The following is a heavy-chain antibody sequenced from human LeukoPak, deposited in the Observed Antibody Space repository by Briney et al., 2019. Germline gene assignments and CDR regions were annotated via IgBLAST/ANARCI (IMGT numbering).Heavy chain of an antibody. D-gene: IGHD4-17*01. CDR1: GGSISTYY. CDR2: IYYSGRT. Sequence: SETLYLTCTVSGGSISTYYWNWIRQPPGKGLEWIGYIYYSGRTNYNPSLKSRVSISIDTSKNQFSLKLSSVTAADTAFYYCARSDLYGDYPPGNYWGQGTLVAVSS. J-gene: IGHJ4*02. V-gene: IGHV4-59*01. CDR3: ARSDLYGDYPPGNY.